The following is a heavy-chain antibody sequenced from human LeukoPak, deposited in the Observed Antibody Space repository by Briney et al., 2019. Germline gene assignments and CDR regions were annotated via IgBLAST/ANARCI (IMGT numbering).Heavy chain of an antibody. D-gene: IGHD6-19*01. CDR2: ISSSNDYI. CDR1: GFTFSTST. Sequence: GGSLRLSCAASGFTFSTSTMNWVRQAPGKGLEWVSSISSSNDYIYYADSVKGRFTISRDNAKNSLYLQKNSLRAEDTAMYYCVRIPNSAGFPNWFDPWGQGTLVTVSS. J-gene: IGHJ5*02. CDR3: VRIPNSAGFPNWFDP. V-gene: IGHV3-21*01.